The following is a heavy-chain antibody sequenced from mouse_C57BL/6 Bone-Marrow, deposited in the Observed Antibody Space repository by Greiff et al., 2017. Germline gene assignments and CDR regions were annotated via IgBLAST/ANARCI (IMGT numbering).Heavy chain of an antibody. CDR1: GYTFTNYW. Sequence: VQLQQSGAELVRPGTSVKMSCKASGYTFTNYWIGWAKQRPGHGLEWIGDIYPGGGSTNYNEKFKGKATLTADKSSSTAYMQFSSLTSEDSAIYYCARGYAMDYWGQGTSVTVSA. CDR2: IYPGGGST. J-gene: IGHJ4*01. CDR3: ARGYAMDY. V-gene: IGHV1-63*01.